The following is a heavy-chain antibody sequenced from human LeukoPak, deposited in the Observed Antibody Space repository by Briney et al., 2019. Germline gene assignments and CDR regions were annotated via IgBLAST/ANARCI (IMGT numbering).Heavy chain of an antibody. CDR3: ARGGSGSYYFDY. V-gene: IGHV4-31*03. J-gene: IGHJ4*02. Sequence: PSETLSLTCTVPGVSISSGGYYWRGIRQQPGKGVEWIGYIYYSGSTYYNPSLKSRVTISVDTSKNQFSLKLSSVTAADTAVYYCARGGSGSYYFDYWGQGTLVTVSS. D-gene: IGHD3-10*01. CDR1: GVSISSGGYY. CDR2: IYYSGST.